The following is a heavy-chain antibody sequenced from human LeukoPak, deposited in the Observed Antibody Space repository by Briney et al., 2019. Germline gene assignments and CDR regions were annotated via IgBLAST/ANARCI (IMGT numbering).Heavy chain of an antibody. CDR3: ARVLRSSGFGFDY. V-gene: IGHV4-31*03. CDR2: IYYSGST. J-gene: IGHJ4*02. Sequence: PSETLSLTCTVSGASISSGGYYWSWIRQHPGKGLEWIGYIYYSGSTYYNPSLKSRVTISVDTSKNQFSLKLSSVTSADTAVYYCARVLRSSGFGFDYWGQGTLVTVSS. D-gene: IGHD3-22*01. CDR1: GASISSGGYY.